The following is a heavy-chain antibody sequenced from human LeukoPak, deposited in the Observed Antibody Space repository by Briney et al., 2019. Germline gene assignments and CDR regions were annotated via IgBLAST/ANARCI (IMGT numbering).Heavy chain of an antibody. CDR1: GDSISSSNW. CDR2: IYYSGST. V-gene: IGHV4-39*01. Sequence: SETLSLTCAVSGDSISSSNWWSWVRQPPGKGLEGIGSIYYSGSTYYSPSLKSRLTISVDTSKNQFSLKLSSVTAADTAVYYCARRYYGSGSYLYYFDYWGQGTLVTVSS. J-gene: IGHJ4*02. CDR3: ARRYYGSGSYLYYFDY. D-gene: IGHD3-10*01.